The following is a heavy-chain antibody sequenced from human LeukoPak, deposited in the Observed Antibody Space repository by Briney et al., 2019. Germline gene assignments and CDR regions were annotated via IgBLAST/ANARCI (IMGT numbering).Heavy chain of an antibody. Sequence: GASVKVSCKASGYTFTNYDINWVRQATGQGLEWMGWMNPNSGNTGYAQKFQGRVTMTRNTSISTAYMELSSLRSEDTAVYYCARGLSSYYDSSGPRELIQHWGQGTLVTVSS. J-gene: IGHJ1*01. V-gene: IGHV1-8*01. D-gene: IGHD3-22*01. CDR1: GYTFTNYD. CDR2: MNPNSGNT. CDR3: ARGLSSYYDSSGPRELIQH.